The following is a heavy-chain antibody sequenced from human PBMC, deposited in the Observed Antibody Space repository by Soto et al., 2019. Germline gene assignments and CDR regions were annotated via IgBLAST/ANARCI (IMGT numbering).Heavy chain of an antibody. J-gene: IGHJ4*02. D-gene: IGHD3-22*01. CDR2: IYYSGIT. CDR3: ARDNYYDSSGYLY. Sequence: QVQLQESGPGLVKPSQTLSLTCSVSGGSISNGDYYWSWIRQSPGKGLEWIGYIYYSGITYYNPSLESRVTISVDTSKNQCFLKLNSVTAADTAVYYCARDNYYDSSGYLYWGQGTLVTVSS. V-gene: IGHV4-30-4*01. CDR1: GGSISNGDYY.